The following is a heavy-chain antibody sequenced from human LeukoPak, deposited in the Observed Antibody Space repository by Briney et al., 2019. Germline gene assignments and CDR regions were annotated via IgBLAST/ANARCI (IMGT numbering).Heavy chain of an antibody. D-gene: IGHD5-18*01. CDR2: IYYSGST. CDR1: GGSISSYY. CDR3: ARATRGYSYGPFDY. Sequence: SQTLSLTCTVSGGSISSYYWSWIRQPPGKGLEWIGYIYYSGSTNYNPSLKSRVTISVDTSKNQFSLKLSSVTAADTAVYYCARATRGYSYGPFDYWGQGTLVTVSS. V-gene: IGHV4-59*01. J-gene: IGHJ4*02.